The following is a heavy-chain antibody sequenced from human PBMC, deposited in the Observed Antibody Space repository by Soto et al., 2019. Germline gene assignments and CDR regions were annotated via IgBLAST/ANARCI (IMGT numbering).Heavy chain of an antibody. D-gene: IGHD2-15*01. V-gene: IGHV1-3*01. J-gene: IGHJ5*02. CDR1: GYTFTRYT. Sequence: ASVQVSCKASGYTFTRYTMNWLRQAPGQRLEWMGWINPDNGNTKSSQKFQDRVIITRDTSASTAYMDLSSLRSEDTAVYYCARGIATGQLDPWGQGTLVTVSS. CDR3: ARGIATGQLDP. CDR2: INPDNGNT.